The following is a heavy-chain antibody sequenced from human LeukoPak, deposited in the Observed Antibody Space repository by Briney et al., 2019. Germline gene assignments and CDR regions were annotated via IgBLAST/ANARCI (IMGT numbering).Heavy chain of an antibody. CDR2: IYYSGST. Sequence: PSETLSLTCTGSGGSISSYYWSWLRQPPGKGLEWFGYIYYSGSTNYNPSLKSRVNISVDTSKNQFSLKLSSVTAADTAVYYCARVYCSSTSCYGDYWGQGTLVTVSS. CDR3: ARVYCSSTSCYGDY. V-gene: IGHV4-59*01. J-gene: IGHJ4*02. D-gene: IGHD2-2*01. CDR1: GGSISSYY.